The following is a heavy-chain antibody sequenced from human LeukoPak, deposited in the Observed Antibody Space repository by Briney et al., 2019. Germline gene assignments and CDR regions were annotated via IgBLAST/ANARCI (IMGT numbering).Heavy chain of an antibody. D-gene: IGHD5-24*01. Sequence: KPSETLSLTCTVSGGSISSYYWSWIRQPPGKGLEWIGYIYYSGSTNYNPSLKSRVTISVDTSKNQFSLKLSSVTAADTAVYYCARFLEGYMVYWGQGTLVTVSS. CDR3: ARFLEGYMVY. V-gene: IGHV4-59*01. CDR2: IYYSGST. J-gene: IGHJ4*02. CDR1: GGSISSYY.